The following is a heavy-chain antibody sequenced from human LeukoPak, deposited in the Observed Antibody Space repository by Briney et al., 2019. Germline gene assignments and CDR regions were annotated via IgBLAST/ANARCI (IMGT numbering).Heavy chain of an antibody. CDR3: AKDLGTTGTTFGVFDY. CDR2: ISYDGSNK. J-gene: IGHJ4*02. Sequence: PGGSLRLSCAASGFTFSSYAMHWVRQAPGKGLEWVAVISYDGSNKYYADSVKGRFTISRDNSKNTLYLQMNSLRAEDTAVYYCAKDLGTTGTTFGVFDYWGQGTLVTVSS. V-gene: IGHV3-30*04. D-gene: IGHD1-1*01. CDR1: GFTFSSYA.